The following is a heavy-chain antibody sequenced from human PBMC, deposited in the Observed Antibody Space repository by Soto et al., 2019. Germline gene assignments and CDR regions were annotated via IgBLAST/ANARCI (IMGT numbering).Heavy chain of an antibody. D-gene: IGHD3-10*01. Sequence: SETLSLTCTVSGGSISGHYWSWIRQPPGKGLEWIGYMYNSGSTDYNPSLKSRVTISVDTSKNQFSLKLSSVTAADTAVYYCATHSVYGSMYYSGMDVWGQGTTVTVSS. CDR1: GGSISGHY. CDR3: ATHSVYGSMYYSGMDV. CDR2: MYNSGST. V-gene: IGHV4-59*11. J-gene: IGHJ6*02.